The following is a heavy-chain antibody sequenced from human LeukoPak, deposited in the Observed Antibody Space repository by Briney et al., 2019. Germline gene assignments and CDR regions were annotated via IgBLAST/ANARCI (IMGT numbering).Heavy chain of an antibody. CDR3: AREHIVVVTAIPYFDY. D-gene: IGHD2-21*02. J-gene: IGHJ4*02. CDR1: GFTFSDYY. CDR2: ISSSGSTI. V-gene: IGHV3-11*01. Sequence: GGSLRLSCAASGFTFSDYYMSWIRQAPGKGLEWVSYISSSGSTIYYADSVKGRFTISRDSAKNSLYLQMNSLRAEDTAVYYCAREHIVVVTAIPYFDYWGQGTLVTVSS.